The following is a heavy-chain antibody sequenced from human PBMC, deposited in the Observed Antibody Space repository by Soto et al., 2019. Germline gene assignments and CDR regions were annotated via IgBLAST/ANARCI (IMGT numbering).Heavy chain of an antibody. Sequence: PWVSLRLSCVASGFTFTRYSMNWVGQAPGKGLEWVSSISSTTNYIYYGDSMKGRFTISRDNAKNSLYLEMNSLRAEDTAVYYWAGESDDRTSNFDYWGQGTLVLVSS. D-gene: IGHD1-1*01. V-gene: IGHV3-21*06. CDR3: AGESDDRTSNFDY. J-gene: IGHJ4*02. CDR1: GFTFTRYS. CDR2: ISSTTNYI.